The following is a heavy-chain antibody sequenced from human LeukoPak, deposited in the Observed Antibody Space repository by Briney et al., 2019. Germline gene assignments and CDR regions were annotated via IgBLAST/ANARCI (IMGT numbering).Heavy chain of an antibody. Sequence: PGGSLRLSCAASGFTFSSYSMNWVRQAPGRGPEWVSSIHNSGDKTFYSDSVRGRFTISRDNSKSTVYLQMNSLRADDTALYYCAKESGGDWGYFEYWGQGILVTVSS. CDR3: AKESGGDWGYFEY. J-gene: IGHJ4*02. D-gene: IGHD2-21*01. V-gene: IGHV3-23*01. CDR2: IHNSGDKT. CDR1: GFTFSSYS.